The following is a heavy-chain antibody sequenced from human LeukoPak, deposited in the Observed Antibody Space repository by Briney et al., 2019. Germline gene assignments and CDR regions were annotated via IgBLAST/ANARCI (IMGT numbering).Heavy chain of an antibody. J-gene: IGHJ4*02. V-gene: IGHV1-69*13. CDR2: IIPIFGTA. Sequence: SVKVSCKASGGTFSSYAISWVRQAPGQGLEWMGGIIPIFGTANYAQKFQGRVTITADESTGTAYMELSSLRSEDTAVYYCARSGNRIAAAGTDYFDYWGQGTLVTVSS. CDR1: GGTFSSYA. D-gene: IGHD6-13*01. CDR3: ARSGNRIAAAGTDYFDY.